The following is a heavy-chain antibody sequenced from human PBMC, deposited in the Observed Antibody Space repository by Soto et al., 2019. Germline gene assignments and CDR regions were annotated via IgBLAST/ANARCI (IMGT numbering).Heavy chain of an antibody. J-gene: IGHJ4*02. V-gene: IGHV3-43*01. D-gene: IGHD1-26*01. CDR2: ISWDGVTT. Sequence: EVQLVESGGAVVQPGGSLRLSCAASGFTFYEYSMHWVRQAPGKGLEWVSLISWDGVTTYYADSVKGRFTISRDNSKSSLYLQINSLRIEDTALYYCAKDLARREVHTYLDYWGQGTQVTVSS. CDR1: GFTFYEYS. CDR3: AKDLARREVHTYLDY.